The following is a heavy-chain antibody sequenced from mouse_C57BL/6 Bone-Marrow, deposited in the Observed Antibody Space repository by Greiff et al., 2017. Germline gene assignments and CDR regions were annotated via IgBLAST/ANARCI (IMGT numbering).Heavy chain of an antibody. CDR3: AVITTVVVRTYFAY. J-gene: IGHJ2*01. V-gene: IGHV1-55*01. Sequence: QVQLQQPGAELVKPGASVKMSCKASGYTFTSYWITWVKQRPGQGLEWIGDIYPGSGSTDYNEKFKSKATLTVDTSSSTAYMQLRSLTSEDSAVYYCAVITTVVVRTYFAYWGQGTTLTVSS. CDR1: GYTFTSYW. D-gene: IGHD1-1*01. CDR2: IYPGSGST.